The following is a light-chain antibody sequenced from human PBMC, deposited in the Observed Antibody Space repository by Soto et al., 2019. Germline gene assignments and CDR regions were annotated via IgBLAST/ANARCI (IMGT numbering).Light chain of an antibody. J-gene: IGKJ1*01. CDR1: QSISSW. Sequence: DIQMTQSPSTLSAFVGDRVTITCRASQSISSWLAWYQQKPGKAPKLLIYDASSLESGVPSRFSGSGSGTEFTLTNSSLQPEDFATYYCQPYNSYWFGQGTKGDIK. CDR2: DAS. V-gene: IGKV1-5*01. CDR3: QPYNSYW.